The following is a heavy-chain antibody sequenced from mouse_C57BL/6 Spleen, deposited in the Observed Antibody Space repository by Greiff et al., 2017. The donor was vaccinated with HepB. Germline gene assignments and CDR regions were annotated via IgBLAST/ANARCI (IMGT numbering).Heavy chain of an antibody. D-gene: IGHD4-1*01. Sequence: QVQLQQSGPELVKPGASVKISCKASGYAFSSSWMNWVKQRPGKGLEWIGRIYPGDGDTNYNGKFKGKATLTADKSSSTAYMQLSSLTSEDSAVYFCARAELGEGYFDVWGTGTTVTVSS. J-gene: IGHJ1*03. CDR3: ARAELGEGYFDV. CDR2: IYPGDGDT. V-gene: IGHV1-82*01. CDR1: GYAFSSSW.